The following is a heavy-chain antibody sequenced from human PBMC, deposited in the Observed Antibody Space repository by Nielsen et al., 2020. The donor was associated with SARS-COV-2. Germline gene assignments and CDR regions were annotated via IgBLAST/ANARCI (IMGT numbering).Heavy chain of an antibody. Sequence: ASVKVSCKASGYTFTSYGISWVRQAPGQGLEWMGWISAYNGNTNYAQKLQGRVTMTTDTSTSTAYMELRSLRSDDTAVYYCARDSPYSGYDSGGSWYYYGMDVWGQGTTVTVSS. CDR1: GYTFTSYG. V-gene: IGHV1-18*01. J-gene: IGHJ6*02. D-gene: IGHD5-12*01. CDR3: ARDSPYSGYDSGGSWYYYGMDV. CDR2: ISAYNGNT.